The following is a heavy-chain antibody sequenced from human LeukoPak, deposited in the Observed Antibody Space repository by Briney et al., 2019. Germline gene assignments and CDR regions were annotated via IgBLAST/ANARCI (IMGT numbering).Heavy chain of an antibody. J-gene: IGHJ4*02. V-gene: IGHV1-2*02. CDR2: INPYSGDT. Sequence: ASVKVSCKASGSRFTGYYMHWVRQAPGQGLEWMGWINPYSGDTNYAQKFQGRVTMTRDTSISTAYMELSRLTSDDTAVFYCARSGYSKSFDNWGQGTLVTVSS. D-gene: IGHD6-13*01. CDR3: ARSGYSKSFDN. CDR1: GSRFTGYY.